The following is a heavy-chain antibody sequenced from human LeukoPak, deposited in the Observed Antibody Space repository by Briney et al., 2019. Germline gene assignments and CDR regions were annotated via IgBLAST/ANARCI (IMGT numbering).Heavy chain of an antibody. CDR2: IIPIFGTA. Sequence: LVKVSCKASGGTFSSYAISWVRQAPGQGLEWMGGIIPIFGTANYAQKFQGRVTITADESTSTAYMELSSLRSEDTAVYYCASGIVVVPAAIGEGYYYYYMDVWGKGTTVTISS. CDR3: ASGIVVVPAAIGEGYYYYYMDV. D-gene: IGHD2-2*01. J-gene: IGHJ6*03. CDR1: GGTFSSYA. V-gene: IGHV1-69*01.